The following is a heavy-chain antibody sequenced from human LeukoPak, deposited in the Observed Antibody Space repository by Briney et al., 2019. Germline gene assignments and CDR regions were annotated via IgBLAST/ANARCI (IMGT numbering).Heavy chain of an antibody. CDR3: VRRRRDTSMAAAGPTSYYYYMDV. V-gene: IGHV3-20*04. Sequence: RPGGSLRLSCAASGFIFDDYGMTWVRQAPGKGLEWVSGTNWNGASTGYADSVKGRFTISRDNAKNSLYLQMNSLRVEDTALYYCVRRRRDTSMAAAGPTSYYYYMDVWGKGTTVTVSS. D-gene: IGHD6-13*01. CDR1: GFIFDDYG. J-gene: IGHJ6*03. CDR2: TNWNGAST.